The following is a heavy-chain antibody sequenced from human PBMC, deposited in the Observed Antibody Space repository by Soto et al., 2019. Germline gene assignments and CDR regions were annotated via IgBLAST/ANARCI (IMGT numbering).Heavy chain of an antibody. D-gene: IGHD6-13*01. V-gene: IGHV3-23*01. CDR1: GFTFSSYA. CDR3: AKRGQHLVVCYCYYGKVD. J-gene: IGHJ6*02. Sequence: HPGGSQRLSCAASGFTFSSYAMSWLRQAPGKGLEWVSAISGSGGSTYYADSVKGRFTISRDNSKNTLYLQMNSLRAEDTAVYYCAKRGQHLVVCYCYYGKVDSCPATTVT. CDR2: ISGSGGST.